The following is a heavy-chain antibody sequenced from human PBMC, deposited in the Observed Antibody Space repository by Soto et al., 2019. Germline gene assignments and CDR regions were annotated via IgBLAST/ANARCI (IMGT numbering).Heavy chain of an antibody. V-gene: IGHV3-30*18. D-gene: IGHD6-19*01. J-gene: IGHJ4*02. CDR1: GFTFSSYG. CDR2: ISYDGSNK. CDR3: AKDRGTKYWGQIAVAGTPSPAVDY. Sequence: QVQLVESGGGVVQPGRSLRLSCAASGFTFSSYGMHWVRQAPGKGLEWVAVISYDGSNKYYADSVKGRFTISRDNSENTLYLQMNSLRAEDTAVYYCAKDRGTKYWGQIAVAGTPSPAVDYWGQGTLVTVSS.